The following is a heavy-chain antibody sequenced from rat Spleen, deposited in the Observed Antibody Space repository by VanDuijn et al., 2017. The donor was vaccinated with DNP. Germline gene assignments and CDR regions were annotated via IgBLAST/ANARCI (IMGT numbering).Heavy chain of an antibody. CDR3: LKHLDA. CDR1: GFTFSSYW. V-gene: IGHV5-58*01. J-gene: IGHJ4*01. CDR2: INTDGGST. Sequence: EVQLVESGGGLVQPGGSMKLSCAASGFTFSSYWMYWIRQAPGKGLEWVASINTDGGSTYYADSVRGRFTISRDNAKSTLYLQMNSLRSEDTATYYCLKHLDAWGQGTSVTVSS.